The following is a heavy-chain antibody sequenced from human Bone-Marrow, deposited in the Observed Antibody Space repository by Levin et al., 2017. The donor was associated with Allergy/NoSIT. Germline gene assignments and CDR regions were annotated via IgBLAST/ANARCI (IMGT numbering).Heavy chain of an antibody. CDR3: ATAGESGSYFDN. V-gene: IGHV3-30*04. CDR2: ISSDGSNK. D-gene: IGHD1-26*01. CDR1: GFTFSNYI. J-gene: IGHJ4*02. Sequence: GGSLRLSCADSGFTFSNYIMHWVRQAPGKGLEWVTVISSDGSNKHYADTVKGRFTISRDNSKNTLYLQMNSLRGEDTAVYYCATAGESGSYFDNWGQGTLVTVSS.